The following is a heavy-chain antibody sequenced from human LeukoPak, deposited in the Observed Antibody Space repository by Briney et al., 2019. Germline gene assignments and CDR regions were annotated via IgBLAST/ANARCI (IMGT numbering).Heavy chain of an antibody. D-gene: IGHD6-19*01. Sequence: SETLSLTCTVSGYSISSGYYWGWIRQPPGKGLESIGSIYHSGSTYYNPSLKSRVTISVDTSKNQFSLKLSSVTAADTAVYYCARDPQGSSGWYIGDYWGQGTLVTVSS. CDR2: IYHSGST. CDR3: ARDPQGSSGWYIGDY. CDR1: GYSISSGYY. J-gene: IGHJ4*02. V-gene: IGHV4-38-2*02.